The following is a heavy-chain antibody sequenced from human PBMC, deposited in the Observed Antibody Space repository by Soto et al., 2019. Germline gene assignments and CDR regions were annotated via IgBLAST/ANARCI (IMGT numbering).Heavy chain of an antibody. CDR1: GYSFTSYW. J-gene: IGHJ6*02. CDR2: IYPGDSDT. Sequence: GESLKISCKGSGYSFTSYWIGWVRQMPGKGLEWMGIIYPGDSDTRYSPSFQGQVTISADQSISTAYLQWSSLKASDTAMYYCARLPDIVVVPAAPVGDYYYGMDVWGQGTTVTVSS. V-gene: IGHV5-51*01. CDR3: ARLPDIVVVPAAPVGDYYYGMDV. D-gene: IGHD2-2*01.